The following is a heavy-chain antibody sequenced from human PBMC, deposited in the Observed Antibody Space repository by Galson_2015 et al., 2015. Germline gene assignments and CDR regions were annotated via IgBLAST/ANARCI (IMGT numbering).Heavy chain of an antibody. CDR2: IIPIFEEA. D-gene: IGHD1-26*01. V-gene: IGHV1-69*13. CDR1: GGTLNSHG. CDR3: ARDRPRVGAIRNGMDD. Sequence: SVKVSCKASGGTLNSHGFSWVRQAPGLGLEWVGGIIPIFEEADYAQKFRGRVTITADASTNTSHMELSSLRSEDTAVYYCARDRPRVGAIRNGMDDWGQGTHGTVSS. J-gene: IGHJ6*02.